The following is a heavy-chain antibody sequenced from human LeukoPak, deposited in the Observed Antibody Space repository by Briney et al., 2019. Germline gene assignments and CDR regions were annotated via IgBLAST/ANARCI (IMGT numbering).Heavy chain of an antibody. CDR3: ARVYCSSTSCQSYFDY. D-gene: IGHD2-2*01. J-gene: IGHJ4*02. CDR1: GFTFNKYW. CDR2: INKDGSEK. Sequence: GGSLRLSCVASGFTFNKYWMSWVRQAPGKGLEWVANINKDGSEKYYVDSVKGRFSISRDNAENSQYLQMNSLRAEDTAVYYCARVYCSSTSCQSYFDYRGQGTLVTVSS. V-gene: IGHV3-7*04.